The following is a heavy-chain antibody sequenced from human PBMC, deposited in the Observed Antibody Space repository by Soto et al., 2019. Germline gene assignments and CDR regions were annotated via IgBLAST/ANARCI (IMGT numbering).Heavy chain of an antibody. CDR3: ARDREYDSSGYYRYNWFDP. D-gene: IGHD3-22*01. CDR2: IYYSGST. Sequence: QVQLQESGPGLVKPSQTLSLTCTVSGGSISSGDYYWSWIRQPPGKGLEWIGYIYYSGSTYYNPSLKSRVTISVDTSKNQFSLKLSSVTAADTAVYYCARDREYDSSGYYRYNWFDPWGQGTLVTVSS. J-gene: IGHJ5*02. V-gene: IGHV4-30-4*01. CDR1: GGSISSGDYY.